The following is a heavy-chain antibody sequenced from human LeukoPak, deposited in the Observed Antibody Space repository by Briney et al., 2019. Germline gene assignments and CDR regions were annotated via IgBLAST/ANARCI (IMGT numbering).Heavy chain of an antibody. Sequence: SETLSITCTVSGGSISSYYWSWIRQPPGKGLEWIGYIYYSGSTNYNPSLKSRVTTSVDTSKNQFSLKLSSVTAADTAVYYCARRGGSSSYFDYWGQGTLVTVSS. D-gene: IGHD6-6*01. J-gene: IGHJ4*02. CDR3: ARRGGSSSYFDY. CDR2: IYYSGST. V-gene: IGHV4-59*01. CDR1: GGSISSYY.